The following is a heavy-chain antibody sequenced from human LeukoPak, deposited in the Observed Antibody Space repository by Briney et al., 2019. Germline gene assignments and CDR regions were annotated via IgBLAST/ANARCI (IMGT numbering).Heavy chain of an antibody. J-gene: IGHJ5*02. CDR2: IYYSGST. CDR3: ARHLILWFGAAGWFDP. D-gene: IGHD3-10*01. V-gene: IGHV4-39*01. Sequence: SETLSLTCTVSGGSISSSSCYWGWIRQPPGKGLEWIGSIYYSGSTYYNPSLKSRVTISVDTSKNQFSLKLSSVTAADTAVYYCARHLILWFGAAGWFDPWGQGTLVTVSS. CDR1: GGSISSSSCY.